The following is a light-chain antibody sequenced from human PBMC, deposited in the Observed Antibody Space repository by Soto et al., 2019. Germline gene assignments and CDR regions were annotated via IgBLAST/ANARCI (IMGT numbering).Light chain of an antibody. J-gene: IGKJ1*01. Sequence: EVVMTQSPATLSVSPGERVTLSCRASQSINAHLAWYQQKPRQAPRLLIHGASTRATGIPARFSGIGFVTELIQVISRRNSEYFAASHCQHEKTLLLTFG. CDR1: QSINAH. V-gene: IGKV3-15*01. CDR2: GAS. CDR3: QHEKTLLLT.